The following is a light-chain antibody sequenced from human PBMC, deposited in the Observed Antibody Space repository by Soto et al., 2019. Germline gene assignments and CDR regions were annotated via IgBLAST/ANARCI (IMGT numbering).Light chain of an antibody. V-gene: IGKV1-5*01. CDR2: DAS. J-gene: IGKJ1*01. Sequence: DIQMTQSPSTLSASVGDRVTITCRASQSISSWLAWYQQKPGKAPKLLIYDASSLESGVTSRFSGSVSGTEFTLTIRSLQPDDFATYYCQQYNSYSRTFGQGPKVEIK. CDR1: QSISSW. CDR3: QQYNSYSRT.